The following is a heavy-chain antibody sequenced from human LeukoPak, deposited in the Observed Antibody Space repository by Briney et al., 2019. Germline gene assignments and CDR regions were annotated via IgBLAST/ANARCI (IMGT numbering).Heavy chain of an antibody. V-gene: IGHV3-23*01. CDR3: AKDPGNTMVRGVIVDY. D-gene: IGHD3-10*01. J-gene: IGHJ4*02. CDR1: GFTFSSYA. CDR2: ISGSGGST. Sequence: AGGSLRLSCAASGFTFSSYAMSWVRQAPGKGLEWASAISGSGGSTYYADSVKGRFTISRDNSKNTLYLQMNSLRAEDTAVYYCAKDPGNTMVRGVIVDYWGQGTLVTDSS.